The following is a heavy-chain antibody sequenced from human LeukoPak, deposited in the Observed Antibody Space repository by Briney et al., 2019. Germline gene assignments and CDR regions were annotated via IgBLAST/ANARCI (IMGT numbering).Heavy chain of an antibody. CDR1: GYTFTSYA. D-gene: IGHD3-22*01. CDR3: ARVPIYDSSPEGY. Sequence: ASVKVSCKASGYTFTSYAINWVRQATGQGLEWMGWMNPNSGNTGYAQKFQGRVTMTRNTSISTAYMELSSLRSEDTAVYYCARVPIYDSSPEGYWGQGTLVTVSS. J-gene: IGHJ4*02. CDR2: MNPNSGNT. V-gene: IGHV1-8*01.